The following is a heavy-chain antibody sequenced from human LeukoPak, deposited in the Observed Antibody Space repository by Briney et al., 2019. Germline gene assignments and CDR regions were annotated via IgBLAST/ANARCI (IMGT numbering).Heavy chain of an antibody. CDR3: ARDQGGLQLWGDAFDI. D-gene: IGHD5-18*01. J-gene: IGHJ3*02. V-gene: IGHV4-59*01. CDR2: IYYSGST. Sequence: PSETLSLTCTVSGGSISSYYWSWIRQPPGKGLEWIGYIYYSGSTNYNPSLKSRVTISVDTSKNQFSLKLSSVTAADTAVYYCARDQGGLQLWGDAFDIWGQGTMVTGSS. CDR1: GGSISSYY.